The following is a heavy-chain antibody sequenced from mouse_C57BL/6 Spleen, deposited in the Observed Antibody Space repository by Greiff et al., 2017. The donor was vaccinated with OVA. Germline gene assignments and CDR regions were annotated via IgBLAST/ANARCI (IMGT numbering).Heavy chain of an antibody. CDR1: GFTFNTYA. CDR2: IRSKSSNYAT. V-gene: IGHV10-3*01. D-gene: IGHD1-1*01. CDR3: VRAYGSSYGYFDV. Sequence: EVQVVESGGGLVQPKGSLKLSCAASGFTFNTYAMHWVRQAPGKGLEGVARIRSKSSNYATYYADSVKDRFTISRDDSQSMLYLQMNNLKTEDTAMYYCVRAYGSSYGYFDVWGTGTTVTVSS. J-gene: IGHJ1*03.